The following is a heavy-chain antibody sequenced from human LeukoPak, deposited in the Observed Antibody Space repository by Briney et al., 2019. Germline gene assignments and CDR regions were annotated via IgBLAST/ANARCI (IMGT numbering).Heavy chain of an antibody. J-gene: IGHJ6*02. Sequence: SGGSLRLSCAGSGFTFGDNAMHWVRHAPGKGLEWVSGISWNGGFIGYADSVRGRFTISRDNAKNTLYLQMNTLRVEDTAVYYCTRDLMDYDVSTGLHHYYMDVWGQGTTVTVSS. CDR2: ISWNGGFI. D-gene: IGHD3-9*01. CDR3: TRDLMDYDVSTGLHHYYMDV. CDR1: GFTFGDNA. V-gene: IGHV3-9*01.